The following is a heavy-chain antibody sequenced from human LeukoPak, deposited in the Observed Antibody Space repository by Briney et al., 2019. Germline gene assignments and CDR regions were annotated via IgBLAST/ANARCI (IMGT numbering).Heavy chain of an antibody. J-gene: IGHJ4*02. D-gene: IGHD3-22*01. CDR2: ISSSSSYI. CDR1: GFTFSSYE. Sequence: GGSLRLSCAASGFTFSSYEMNWVRQAPGKGLEWVSSISSSSSYIYYADSVKGRFTISRNNAKNSLYLQMNSLRAEDTAVYYCARTLQYYYDSSGYPFDYWGQGTLVTVSS. V-gene: IGHV3-21*01. CDR3: ARTLQYYYDSSGYPFDY.